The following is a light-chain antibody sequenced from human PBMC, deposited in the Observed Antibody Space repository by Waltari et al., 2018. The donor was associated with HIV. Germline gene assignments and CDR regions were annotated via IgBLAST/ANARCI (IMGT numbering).Light chain of an antibody. CDR3: AAWGDSLSNVV. J-gene: IGLJ2*01. CDR2: RNN. Sequence: SVLTQPPSASGTPGQRVTISCSGSSSNIGANYVYWYQQLPRTAPKLLIYRNNLRPSGVPDRFSGSKSGTSASLAISGLRSEDEANYYCAAWGDSLSNVVFGGGTKLTVL. V-gene: IGLV1-47*01. CDR1: SSNIGANY.